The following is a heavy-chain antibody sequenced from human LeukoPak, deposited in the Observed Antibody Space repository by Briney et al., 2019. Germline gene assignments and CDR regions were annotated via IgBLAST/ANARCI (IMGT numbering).Heavy chain of an antibody. CDR2: ISGSGGST. CDR1: GFTFSSYA. Sequence: PGGSLRLSCAASGFTFSSYAMSWVRQAPGKGLEWVSAISGSGGSTYYADSVKGRFTISRDNSKNTLYLQMNSLRAEDTAVYYCAGQTYYYDSSGYLNYWGQGTLVTVSS. D-gene: IGHD3-22*01. V-gene: IGHV3-23*01. J-gene: IGHJ4*02. CDR3: AGQTYYYDSSGYLNY.